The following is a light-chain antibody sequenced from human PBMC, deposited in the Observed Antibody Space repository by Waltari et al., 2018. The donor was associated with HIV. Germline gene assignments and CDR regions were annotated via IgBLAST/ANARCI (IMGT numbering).Light chain of an antibody. CDR1: ALPKQF. Sequence: SYELTQPPSVSVSPGQTARITCSGDALPKQFAYWYQQKAGQAPLMVIYKDNKRPSGIPDRFSGSMSGTTVTLIISGVQPEDEADYYCESADDSADHWVFGGGTKLSV. J-gene: IGLJ3*02. V-gene: IGLV3-25*03. CDR2: KDN. CDR3: ESADDSADHWV.